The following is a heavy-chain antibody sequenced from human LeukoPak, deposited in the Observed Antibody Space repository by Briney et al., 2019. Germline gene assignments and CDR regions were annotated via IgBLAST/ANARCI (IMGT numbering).Heavy chain of an antibody. V-gene: IGHV1-2*02. CDR2: INPNSGGT. Sequence: ASVKVSCKASGYTFTGYYMHWVRQAPGQGLEWMGWINPNSGGTNYAQKFQGRVTMTGDTSISTAYMELSRLRSDDTAVYYCARYRDNCSGGSCYFYFDYWGQGTLVTVSS. J-gene: IGHJ4*02. D-gene: IGHD2-15*01. CDR3: ARYRDNCSGGSCYFYFDY. CDR1: GYTFTGYY.